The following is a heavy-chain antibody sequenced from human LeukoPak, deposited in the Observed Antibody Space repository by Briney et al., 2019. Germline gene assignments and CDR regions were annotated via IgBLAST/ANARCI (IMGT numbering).Heavy chain of an antibody. Sequence: ASVKVSCKASGRTFSSYAISWVRQAPGQGLEWMGRIIPILGIANYAQKFQGRVTITADKSTSTAYMELSSLRSEDTAVYYCARGESRQWLVRVRYWYFDLWGRGTLVTVSS. CDR1: GRTFSSYA. V-gene: IGHV1-69*04. CDR2: IIPILGIA. D-gene: IGHD6-19*01. J-gene: IGHJ2*01. CDR3: ARGESRQWLVRVRYWYFDL.